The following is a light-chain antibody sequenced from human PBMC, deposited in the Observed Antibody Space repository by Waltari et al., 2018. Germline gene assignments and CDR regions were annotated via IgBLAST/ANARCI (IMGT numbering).Light chain of an antibody. J-gene: IGLJ1*01. Sequence: QSALTQPASVSGSPGQTITISCTGTSSDVGGYNYVSWYQQHPGKAPNLMIYDVSKRPSRFSNRFSGSKSGTTASLTISGLQAEDEADYYCSSYTSSSTYVFGTGTKVTVL. CDR2: DVS. CDR1: SSDVGGYNY. CDR3: SSYTSSSTYV. V-gene: IGLV2-14*01.